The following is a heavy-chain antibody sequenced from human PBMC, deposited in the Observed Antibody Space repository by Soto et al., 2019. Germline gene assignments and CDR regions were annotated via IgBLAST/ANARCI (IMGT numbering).Heavy chain of an antibody. CDR2: IRDGGEST. D-gene: IGHD6-13*01. V-gene: IGHV3-23*01. J-gene: IGHJ4*02. Sequence: GGSLRLSCAFSGFIFGNYMMTWVRQAPGKGLEWVSTIRDGGESTYYADSVKGRFTISRDNSKNTLYLQMSSLRAEDTAVYYCAKDRLAAAENYWGQGTLVTVSS. CDR1: GFIFGNYM. CDR3: AKDRLAAAENY.